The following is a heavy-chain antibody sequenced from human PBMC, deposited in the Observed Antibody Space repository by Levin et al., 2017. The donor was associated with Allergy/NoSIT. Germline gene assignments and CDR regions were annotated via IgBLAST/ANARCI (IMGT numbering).Heavy chain of an antibody. CDR3: AKDRVAQTRVGQVIDY. CDR2: ISYDGSNK. J-gene: IGHJ4*02. D-gene: IGHD3-3*01. Sequence: GESLKISCAASGFTFSSYGMHWVRQAPGKGLEWVAVISYDGSNKYYADSVKGRFTISRDNSKNTLYLQMNSLRAEDTAVYYCAKDRVAQTRVGQVIDYWGQGTLVTVSS. V-gene: IGHV3-30*18. CDR1: GFTFSSYG.